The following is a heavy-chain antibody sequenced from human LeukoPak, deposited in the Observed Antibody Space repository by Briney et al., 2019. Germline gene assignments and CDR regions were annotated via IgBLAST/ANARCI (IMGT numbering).Heavy chain of an antibody. CDR3: AKEAGSGHTYGYFDY. Sequence: PGGSLRLSCAASGFTFTTYAINWVRQAPGKGLEWVSSVSGSGYTTYYADPVKGRFTISRDNSKNTVFLQMNSLRAEDTAVYYCAKEAGSGHTYGYFDYWGQGTLVTVSS. V-gene: IGHV3-23*01. D-gene: IGHD2-8*01. CDR2: VSGSGYTT. CDR1: GFTFTTYA. J-gene: IGHJ4*02.